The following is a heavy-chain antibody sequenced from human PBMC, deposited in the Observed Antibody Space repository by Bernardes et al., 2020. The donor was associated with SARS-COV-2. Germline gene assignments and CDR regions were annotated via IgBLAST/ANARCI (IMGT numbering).Heavy chain of an antibody. CDR1: GFMISAYW. Sequence: GGSLRLSCAASGFMISAYWMHWVRQAPGKGLEWVSRINSDGSATTYADSVKGRFTVSKDNAKNTLYLQMNSLRAEDTAVYYCARVGVTVTNLVYWGQGSLVTVSS. CDR2: INSDGSAT. V-gene: IGHV3-74*01. D-gene: IGHD4-17*01. CDR3: ARVGVTVTNLVY. J-gene: IGHJ4*02.